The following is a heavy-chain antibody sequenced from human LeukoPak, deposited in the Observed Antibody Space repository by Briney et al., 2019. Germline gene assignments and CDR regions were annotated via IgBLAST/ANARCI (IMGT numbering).Heavy chain of an antibody. J-gene: IGHJ4*02. D-gene: IGHD1-26*01. CDR3: VRGSGSDKEF. V-gene: IGHV3-53*01. Sequence: GGSLRLSWAASGXPVSDYYVSWVRQAPGKGLEWVSLIYTGGRTNHADSVKGRFTISRDSPKNTLYLQMNSLRVEDTAMYYCVRGSGSDKEFWGQGTLVTVTS. CDR2: IYTGGRT. CDR1: GXPVSDYY.